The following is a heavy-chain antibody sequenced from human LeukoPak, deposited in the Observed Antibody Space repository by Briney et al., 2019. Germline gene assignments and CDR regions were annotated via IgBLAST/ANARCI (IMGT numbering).Heavy chain of an antibody. CDR2: ISSGSSSI. D-gene: IGHD4-17*01. CDR3: ARVRYGDYVGGFDY. V-gene: IGHV3-48*01. J-gene: IGHJ4*02. Sequence: GGSLRLSCAASGFMFSSYSMNWVRQAPGKGLEWVSDISSGSSSIYYADPVKGRFTISRDNAKNPLYLQMSSLRAEDTAVYYCARVRYGDYVGGFDYWGQGTLVTVSS. CDR1: GFMFSSYS.